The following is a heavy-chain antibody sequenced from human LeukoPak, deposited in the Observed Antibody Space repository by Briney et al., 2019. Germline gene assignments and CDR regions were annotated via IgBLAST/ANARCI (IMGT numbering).Heavy chain of an antibody. V-gene: IGHV3-7*01. J-gene: IGHJ4*02. CDR2: IKEDGSEK. Sequence: GGSLRLSCVASGFTFGTYWMNWVRQAPGKGLEWVATIKEDGSEKFYVDSVKGRFTISRDNAKNSLYLQMNSLRPEDTAVYYCARDLSIGTTVLDYWGQGTLVTVSS. CDR1: GFTFGTYW. D-gene: IGHD4-11*01. CDR3: ARDLSIGTTVLDY.